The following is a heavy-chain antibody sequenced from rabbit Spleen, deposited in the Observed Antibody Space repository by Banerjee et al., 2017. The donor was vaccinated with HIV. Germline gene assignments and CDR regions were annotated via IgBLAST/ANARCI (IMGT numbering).Heavy chain of an antibody. CDR1: GFSFSARYY. CDR2: IYSGSLVTT. J-gene: IGHJ4*01. V-gene: IGHV1S40*01. D-gene: IGHD6-1*01. Sequence: QSLEESGGDLVKPGASLTLTCTASGFSFSARYYMCWVRQAPGKGMQWIACIYSGSLVTTFSATAARDRFSLSTTSSPPQSLQITTVTAAGTGTYFCARAFAGFAVDGLATFDLWGQGTLVTVS. CDR3: ARAFAGFAVDGLATFDL.